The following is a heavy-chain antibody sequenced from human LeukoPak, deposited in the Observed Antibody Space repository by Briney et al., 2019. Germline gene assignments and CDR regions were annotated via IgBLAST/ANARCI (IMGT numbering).Heavy chain of an antibody. CDR1: GGSISSYY. CDR3: ARRRDAFDI. CDR2: IYYSGGT. Sequence: PSETLSLTCTVSGGSISSYYWSWIRQPPGKGLEWIGYIYYSGGTNYNPSLKSRVTISVDTSKNQFSLKLSSVTAADTAVYYCARRRDAFDIWGQGTMVTVSS. J-gene: IGHJ3*02. V-gene: IGHV4-59*01.